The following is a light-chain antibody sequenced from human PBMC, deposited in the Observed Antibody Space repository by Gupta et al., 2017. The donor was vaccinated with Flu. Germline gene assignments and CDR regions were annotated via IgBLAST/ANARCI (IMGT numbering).Light chain of an antibody. V-gene: IGKV1-33*01. Sequence: IQLSDSPSSLSAPVGDRVTITCRTNQDIAKYLNWYQQKPGKAPKLLIKEASHVQTGVPSGLSGSGYGADFTFAISGRQLEEVAVYYCRQYDNRPPYTFGQGTKVDI. CDR3: RQYDNRPPYT. J-gene: IGKJ1*01. CDR2: EAS. CDR1: QDIAKY.